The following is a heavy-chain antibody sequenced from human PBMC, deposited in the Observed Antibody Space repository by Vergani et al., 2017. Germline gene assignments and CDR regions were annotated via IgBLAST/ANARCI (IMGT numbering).Heavy chain of an antibody. J-gene: IGHJ4*02. CDR3: ARNARGYIFGVVTDNFDY. CDR2: ISGSGGST. Sequence: EVQLLESGGGLVQPGGSLRLSCAASGFTFSSYAMSWVRQAPGKGLEWVSAISGSGGSTYYADSVKGRFTISRDNSKNTLYLQMNSLRAEDTAVYYCARNARGYIFGVVTDNFDYWGQGTLVTVSS. V-gene: IGHV3-23*01. CDR1: GFTFSSYA. D-gene: IGHD3-3*02.